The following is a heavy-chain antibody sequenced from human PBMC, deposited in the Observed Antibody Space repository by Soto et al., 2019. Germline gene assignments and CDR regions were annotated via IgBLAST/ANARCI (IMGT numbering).Heavy chain of an antibody. J-gene: IGHJ4*02. V-gene: IGHV3-48*03. CDR3: AREGDSSGYFDY. CDR2: ISSSGRTK. CDR1: GFTFSSYE. Sequence: GGSLRLSCAASGFTFSSYEMNWVRQAPGKGLEWVSYISSSGRTKYYADSVKGRFTISRDNAKNSLYLQMNSLRAEDTAVYYCAREGDSSGYFDYWGQGXLVTVYS. D-gene: IGHD3-22*01.